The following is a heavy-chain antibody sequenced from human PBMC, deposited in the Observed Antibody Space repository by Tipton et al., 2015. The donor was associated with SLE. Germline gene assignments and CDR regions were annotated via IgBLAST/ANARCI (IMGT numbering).Heavy chain of an antibody. CDR1: GGSISSTSYY. CDR3: ARDLAWSGFFDL. D-gene: IGHD3-3*01. CDR2: IYYSGST. Sequence: TLSLTCTVSGGSISSTSYYWGWLRQPPGKGLEWIGSIYYSGSTYYNLSLKSRVTISVDTSKNQFSLNLSPVTAADTAVYYCARDLAWSGFFDLWGRGTLVTVSS. J-gene: IGHJ2*01. V-gene: IGHV4-39*07.